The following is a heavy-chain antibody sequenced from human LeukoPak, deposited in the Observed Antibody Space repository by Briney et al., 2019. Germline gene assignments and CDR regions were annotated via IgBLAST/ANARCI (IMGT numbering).Heavy chain of an antibody. J-gene: IGHJ1*01. V-gene: IGHV4-61*01. CDR2: IYYSGST. Sequence: EPSETLSLTCTVSGGSVSSGSYYWSWIRQPPGKGLEWIGYIYYSGSTNYNPSLKSRVTISVDTSKNQFSLKLSSVTAADTAVYYCARVVSGGSFQHWGQGTLVTVSS. CDR1: GGSVSSGSYY. D-gene: IGHD1-26*01. CDR3: ARVVSGGSFQH.